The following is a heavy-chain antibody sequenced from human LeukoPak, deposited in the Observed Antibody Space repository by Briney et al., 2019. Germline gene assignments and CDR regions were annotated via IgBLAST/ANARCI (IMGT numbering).Heavy chain of an antibody. D-gene: IGHD6-13*01. Sequence: GGSLRLSCAASGFTFSSYNMNWVRQAPGKGLVWVSYIYGDARSTGYADSVKGRFTISRDNAKNTLSLQMNSLRAEDTAVYYCARGGIGSFDYWGQGTLVTVSS. J-gene: IGHJ4*02. CDR3: ARGGIGSFDY. CDR2: IYGDARST. CDR1: GFTFSSYN. V-gene: IGHV3-74*01.